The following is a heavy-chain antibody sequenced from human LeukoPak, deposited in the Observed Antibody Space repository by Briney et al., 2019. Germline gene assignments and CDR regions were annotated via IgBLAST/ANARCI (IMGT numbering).Heavy chain of an antibody. CDR2: ISSSSSYI. Sequence: GGSLRLSCAASGFTFSSYSMNWVRQAPGKGLEWVSSISSSSSYIYYADSVKGQFTISRDNAKNSLYLQMNSLRAEDAAVYFCARVIGYSSGWRLLDVWGQGTTVTVSS. J-gene: IGHJ6*02. V-gene: IGHV3-21*06. CDR3: ARVIGYSSGWRLLDV. CDR1: GFTFSSYS. D-gene: IGHD6-19*01.